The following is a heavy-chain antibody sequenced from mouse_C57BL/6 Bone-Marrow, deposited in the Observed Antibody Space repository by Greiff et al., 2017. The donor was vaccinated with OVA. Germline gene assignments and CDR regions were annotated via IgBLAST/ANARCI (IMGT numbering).Heavy chain of an antibody. CDR3: TPVNSDY. V-gene: IGHV14-4*01. Sequence: EVKLQESGAELVRPGASVKLSCTASGFNIKDDYMHWVKQRPEQGLEWIGWIDPANGDTEYASKFQGKATITADTSSNTAYLQLSSLTSEDTAVYYCTPVNSDYWGQGTTLTVSS. J-gene: IGHJ2*01. CDR2: IDPANGDT. CDR1: GFNIKDDY.